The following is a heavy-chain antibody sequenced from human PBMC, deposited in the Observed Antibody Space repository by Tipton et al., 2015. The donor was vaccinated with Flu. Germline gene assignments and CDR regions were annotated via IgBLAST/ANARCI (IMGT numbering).Heavy chain of an antibody. D-gene: IGHD3-3*01. V-gene: IGHV3-53*01. CDR1: GFTFSSYW. Sequence: GSLRLSCAASGFTFSSYWMSWVRQAPGKGLEWVSVIYSGGNTYYTDSVKGRFTISRDNSKNTLYLQMNSLRAEDTAVYYCATLRGMTIFGVVIGKVADNWGQGTLVAVSS. CDR3: ATLRGMTIFGVVIGKVADN. J-gene: IGHJ4*02. CDR2: IYSGGNT.